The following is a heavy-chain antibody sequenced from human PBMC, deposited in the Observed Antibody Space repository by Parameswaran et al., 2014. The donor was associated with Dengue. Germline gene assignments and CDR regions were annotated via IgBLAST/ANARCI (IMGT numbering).Heavy chain of an antibody. J-gene: IGHJ4*02. D-gene: IGHD5-12*01. Sequence: WVRQAPGQGLEWMGWINTNTGNPTYAQGFTGRFVFSLDTSVSTAYLQISSLKAEDTAVYYCARSASGYDGLWLGWLPSVGWSEDYWGQGTLVTVSS. CDR2: INTNTGNP. CDR3: ARSASGYDGLWLGWLPSVGWSEDY. V-gene: IGHV7-4-1*02.